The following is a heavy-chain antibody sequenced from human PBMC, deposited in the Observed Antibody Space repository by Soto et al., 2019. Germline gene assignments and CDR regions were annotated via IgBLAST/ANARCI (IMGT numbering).Heavy chain of an antibody. J-gene: IGHJ5*02. CDR2: IIPIFGTA. V-gene: IGHV1-69*13. CDR3: ARGKSAEWELWVWFDP. D-gene: IGHD1-26*01. CDR1: GGTFSSYA. Sequence: ASVKVSCKASGGTFSSYAISWVRQAPGQGLEWMGGIIPIFGTANYAQKFQGRVTITADESTSTAYMELSSLRSEDTAVYYCARGKSAEWELWVWFDPWGQGTLVTVSS.